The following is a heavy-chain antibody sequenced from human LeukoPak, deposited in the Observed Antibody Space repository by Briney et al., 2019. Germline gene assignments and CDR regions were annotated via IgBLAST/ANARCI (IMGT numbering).Heavy chain of an antibody. CDR1: GLTFSSYA. CDR3: ANRNYYDSSGYYFYYFDY. V-gene: IGHV3-23*01. J-gene: IGHJ4*02. Sequence: PGGSLRLSCAASGLTFSSYAMSWVRQAPGKGLEWVSAISGSGGSTYYADSVKGRFTISRDNSKNTLYLQMNSLRAEDTAVYYCANRNYYDSSGYYFYYFDYWGQGTLVTVSS. D-gene: IGHD3-22*01. CDR2: ISGSGGST.